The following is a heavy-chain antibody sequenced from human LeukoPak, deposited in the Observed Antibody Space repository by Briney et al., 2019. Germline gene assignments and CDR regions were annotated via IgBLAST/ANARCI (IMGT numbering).Heavy chain of an antibody. Sequence: GESLKISCKGSGYTIGSFGSYWIAWVRRMPGKGLEWMGVIYPADSDTTYSPSFQGQVTISADKSISTAYLQWTSLKAPDTAMYYCARFDRSSSWFSGFDIWGQGTMVTVSS. CDR2: IYPADSDT. D-gene: IGHD3-10*01. J-gene: IGHJ3*02. CDR3: ARFDRSSSWFSGFDI. V-gene: IGHV5-51*01. CDR1: GYTIGSFGSYW.